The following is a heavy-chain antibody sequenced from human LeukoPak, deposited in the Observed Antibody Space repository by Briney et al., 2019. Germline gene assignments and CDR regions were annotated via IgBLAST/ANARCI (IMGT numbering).Heavy chain of an antibody. CDR1: GFTFSSSA. CDR2: ISNNGGYT. J-gene: IGHJ4*02. Sequence: GGSLRLSCAASGFTFSSSAMSWVRQAPGKGLEWVSAISNNGGYTYYADSVQGRFTISRDNSKNTLYLQMNSLRAEDTAVYYCAKELSFDFWSGYYNYWGQGTLVTVSS. CDR3: AKELSFDFWSGYYNY. V-gene: IGHV3-23*01. D-gene: IGHD3-3*01.